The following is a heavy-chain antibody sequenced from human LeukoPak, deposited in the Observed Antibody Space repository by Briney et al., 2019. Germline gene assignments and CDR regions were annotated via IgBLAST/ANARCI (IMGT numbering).Heavy chain of an antibody. Sequence: PGGSLSLSCAASGFTFSSYWMSWVRQAPGKGLEWVANIKQDGSEKYYVDSVKGRFTISRDNAKNALYLQMNSLRAEAAAVYYCARDHPGATFFVYWGQGTLVTVSS. V-gene: IGHV3-7*01. D-gene: IGHD1-26*01. CDR2: IKQDGSEK. CDR3: ARDHPGATFFVY. J-gene: IGHJ4*02. CDR1: GFTFSSYW.